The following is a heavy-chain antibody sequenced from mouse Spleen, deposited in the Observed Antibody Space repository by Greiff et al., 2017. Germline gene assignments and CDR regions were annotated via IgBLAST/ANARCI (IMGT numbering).Heavy chain of an antibody. CDR1: GYTFTSYW. CDR3: ASKGEDYYGSSYEDY. CDR2: IYPGSGST. V-gene: IGHV1-55*01. D-gene: IGHD1-1*01. J-gene: IGHJ2*01. Sequence: QVQLQQPGAELVKPGASVKMSCKASGYTFTSYWITWVKQRPGQGLEWIGDIYPGSGSTNYNEKFKSKATLTVDTSSSTAYMQLSSLTSEDSAVYYCASKGEDYYGSSYEDYWGQGTTLTVSS.